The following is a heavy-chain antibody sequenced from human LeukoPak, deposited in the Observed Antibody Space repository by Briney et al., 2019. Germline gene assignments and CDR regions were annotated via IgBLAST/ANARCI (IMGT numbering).Heavy chain of an antibody. CDR3: ARSRGGPLYYDSNY. Sequence: GGSLRLSCAASGFTFTNYAMSWVRQAPGKGLDWVSAISGIGGTTYYADSVKGRFTISRDNSKNTLYLQMNSLRAEDTAVYYCARSRGGPLYYDSNYWGQGTLVTVSS. CDR2: ISGIGGTT. V-gene: IGHV3-23*01. D-gene: IGHD3-22*01. CDR1: GFTFTNYA. J-gene: IGHJ4*02.